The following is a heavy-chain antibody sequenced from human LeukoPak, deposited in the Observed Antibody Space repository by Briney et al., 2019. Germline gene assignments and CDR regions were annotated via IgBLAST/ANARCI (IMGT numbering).Heavy chain of an antibody. CDR1: GNYW. V-gene: IGHV3-74*01. J-gene: IGHJ4*02. Sequence: GGSLRLSCAASGNYWMHWVRQAPGKGLVWVSHINGDGSWTTYADSVKGRFTISKGNAKNTVYLQMNNLRAEDTAVYYCVSFYETYWGRGTLVTVSS. CDR3: VSFYETY. CDR2: INGDGSWT. D-gene: IGHD2-2*01.